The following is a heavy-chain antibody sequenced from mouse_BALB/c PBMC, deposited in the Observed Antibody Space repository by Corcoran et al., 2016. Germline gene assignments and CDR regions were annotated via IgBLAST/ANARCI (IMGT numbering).Heavy chain of an antibody. V-gene: IGHV14-3*02. CDR2: IDPANGHT. J-gene: IGHJ1*01. CDR1: GFNSKDTY. D-gene: IGHD4-1*01. Sequence: EVQLQQSGAELVKPGASVKLSCTASGFNSKDTYMHWVKQRPEQGLEWIGRIDPANGHTNYDPKFQGKATMTADTSSNTAYLQLSSLTSEDTAVYYCARWDGYFDVWGAWTTVTFSS. CDR3: ARWDGYFDV.